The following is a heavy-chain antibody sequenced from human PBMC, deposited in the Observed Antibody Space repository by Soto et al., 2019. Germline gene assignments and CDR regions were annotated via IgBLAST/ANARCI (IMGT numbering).Heavy chain of an antibody. V-gene: IGHV3-11*01. CDR1: GFNFSDYN. CDR3: ARRVAVAFSYYYYKDV. J-gene: IGHJ6*03. Sequence: GGSLRLSCAASGFNFSDYNMSWIRQAPGKGLAWVSYISSCGSTIYYADSVKGRFTISRDNVKNSLYLQMNSLRAEGTAVYYCARRVAVAFSYYYYKDVWGKGTTVTVSS. D-gene: IGHD6-19*01. CDR2: ISSCGSTI.